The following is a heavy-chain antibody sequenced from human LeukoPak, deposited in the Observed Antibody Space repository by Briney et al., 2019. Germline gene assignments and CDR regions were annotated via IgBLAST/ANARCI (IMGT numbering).Heavy chain of an antibody. J-gene: IGHJ4*02. V-gene: IGHV4-30-4*08. CDR1: GGSISSGDYY. CDR3: ARERLRDFWSGQTH. CDR2: IYYSGST. D-gene: IGHD3-3*01. Sequence: SETLSLTCTVSGGSISSGDYYWSWIRQAPGKGLEWIGYIYYSGSTYYNPSLKSRVTISVDTSKNQFSLKLSSVTAADTAVYYCARERLRDFWSGQTHWGQGTLVTVSS.